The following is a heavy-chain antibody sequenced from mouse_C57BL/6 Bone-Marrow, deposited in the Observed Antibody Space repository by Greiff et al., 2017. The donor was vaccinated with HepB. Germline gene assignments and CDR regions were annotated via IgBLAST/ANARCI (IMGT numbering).Heavy chain of an antibody. D-gene: IGHD2-1*01. CDR1: GYTFTSYW. J-gene: IGHJ4*01. CDR2: IDPSDSYT. CDR3: ANGNFHYYAMDY. V-gene: IGHV1-69*01. Sequence: QVQLQQPGAELVMPGASVKLSCKASGYTFTSYWMHWVKQRPGQGLEWIGEIDPSDSYTNYNQKFKGKSTLTVDKSSSTAYMQISSLTSEDSAVYYCANGNFHYYAMDYWGQGTSVTVSS.